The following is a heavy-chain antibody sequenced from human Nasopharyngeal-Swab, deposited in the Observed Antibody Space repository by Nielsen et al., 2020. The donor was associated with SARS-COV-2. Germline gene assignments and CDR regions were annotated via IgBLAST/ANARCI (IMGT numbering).Heavy chain of an antibody. CDR1: GGSISSYY. CDR2: IYTSGST. J-gene: IGHJ3*02. CDR3: ARVLRSGSYYAFDI. V-gene: IGHV4-4*07. Sequence: SETLSLTCTVSGGSISSYYWSWIRQPAGKGLEWIGRIYTSGSTNYNPSLKGRVTMSVDTSKNQFSLKLSSVTAADTAVYYCARVLRSGSYYAFDIWGQGTMVTVSS. D-gene: IGHD3-10*01.